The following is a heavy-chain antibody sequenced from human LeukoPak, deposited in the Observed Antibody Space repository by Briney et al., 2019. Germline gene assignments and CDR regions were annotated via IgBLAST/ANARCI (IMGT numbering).Heavy chain of an antibody. D-gene: IGHD3-3*01. CDR2: INPNSGGT. CDR1: GYTLTGYY. J-gene: IGHJ4*02. Sequence: ASVQVSCKASGYTLTGYYMHWVRQAPGQGLEWMGWINPNSGGTNYAQKFQGRVTMTRDTSISTAYMELSRLRSGDTAVYCCASAPSVRFLEWLSHWGEGTLVTVSS. V-gene: IGHV1-2*02. CDR3: ASAPSVRFLEWLSH.